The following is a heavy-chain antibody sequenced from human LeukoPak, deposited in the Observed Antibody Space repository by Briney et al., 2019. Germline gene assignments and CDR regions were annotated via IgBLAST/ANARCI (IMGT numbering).Heavy chain of an antibody. D-gene: IGHD6-19*01. CDR3: ARGEGFSGLY. CDR1: GYSLTELS. Sequence: ASVKVSCKVSGYSLTELSMHWVRQAPGKGLEWMGGFDPADDKTIFAQKFQGRVTLTEDTSTDTAYMELSSLRSEDTAVYYCARGEGFSGLYWGQGTLVTVSS. CDR2: FDPADDKT. J-gene: IGHJ4*02. V-gene: IGHV1-24*01.